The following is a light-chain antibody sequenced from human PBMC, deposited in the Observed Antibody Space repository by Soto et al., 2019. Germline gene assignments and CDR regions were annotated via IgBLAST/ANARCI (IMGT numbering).Light chain of an antibody. CDR3: CSYTRTYTWV. CDR2: DVT. V-gene: IGLV2-11*01. J-gene: IGLJ3*02. Sequence: QSALTQPRSVSESPGQSVTISCTGSSSDVGGFDYISWYLQHPGKAPKLILYDVTKRPSGVPDRFSGAKSGNTASLTISGLQADDEADYYCCSYTRTYTWVFGGGTKLTVL. CDR1: SSDVGGFDY.